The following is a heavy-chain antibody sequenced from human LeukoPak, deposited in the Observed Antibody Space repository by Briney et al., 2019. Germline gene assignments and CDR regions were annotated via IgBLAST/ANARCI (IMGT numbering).Heavy chain of an antibody. CDR1: GGSFSDYY. Sequence: PSETLSLTCAVYGGSFSDYYWSWIRQPPGKGLEWIGEINHSGSTNYNPSLKSRVTISVDTSKNQFSLKVTSVTAADTAVYYCARTLLGRLFDYWGQGTLVTVSS. V-gene: IGHV4-34*01. CDR2: INHSGST. J-gene: IGHJ4*02. D-gene: IGHD2-8*02. CDR3: ARTLLGRLFDY.